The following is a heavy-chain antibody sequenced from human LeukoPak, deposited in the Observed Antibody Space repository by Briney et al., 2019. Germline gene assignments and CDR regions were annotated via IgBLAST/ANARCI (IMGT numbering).Heavy chain of an antibody. CDR2: ISSSSSYI. V-gene: IGHV3-21*01. CDR3: ARVGYCSSTSCHDFDY. J-gene: IGHJ4*02. CDR1: GFTFSSYS. Sequence: PGGSLRLSCAASGFTFSSYSMNWVRQAPGKGLDWVSSISSSSSYIYYADSVKGRFTISRDNAKNSLYLQMNSLRAEDTAVYYCARVGYCSSTSCHDFDYWGQGTLVTVSS. D-gene: IGHD2-2*01.